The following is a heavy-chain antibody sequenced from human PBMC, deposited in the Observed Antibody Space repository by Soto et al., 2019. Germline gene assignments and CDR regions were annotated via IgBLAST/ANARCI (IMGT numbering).Heavy chain of an antibody. D-gene: IGHD3-16*01. J-gene: IGHJ6*02. V-gene: IGHV1-8*01. CDR3: ARDRKGGFVMDV. CDR2: MNPNSGNT. CDR1: GYTFTSYD. Sequence: ASVKVSCKASGYTFTSYDINWVRQATGQGLEWMGWMNPNSGNTGYAQKFQGRVTMTRNTSISTAYMELSSLRSEDTAVYYCARDRKGGFVMDVWGQGTTVTVSS.